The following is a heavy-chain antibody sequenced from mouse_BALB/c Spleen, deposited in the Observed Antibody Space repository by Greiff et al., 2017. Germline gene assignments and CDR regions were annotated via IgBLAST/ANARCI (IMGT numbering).Heavy chain of an antibody. V-gene: IGHV5-17*02. CDR1: GFTFSSFG. CDR2: ISSGSSTI. D-gene: IGHD2-12*01. Sequence: DVQLVESGGGLVQPGGSRKLSCAASGFTFSSFGMHWVRQAPEKGLEWVAYISSGSSTIYYADTVKGRFTISRDNPKNTLFLQMTSLRSEDTAMYYCASCYSYAMDYWGQGTSVTVSS. CDR3: ASCYSYAMDY. J-gene: IGHJ4*01.